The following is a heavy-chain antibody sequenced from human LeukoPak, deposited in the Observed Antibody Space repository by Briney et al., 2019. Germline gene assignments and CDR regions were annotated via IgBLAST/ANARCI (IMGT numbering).Heavy chain of an antibody. J-gene: IGHJ4*02. V-gene: IGHV3-74*01. Sequence: GGSLRLSCAASGFTFSNYWMHWVRQAPGKGLVWVSRINSDGINTSYADSVKGRFTISRDNSKNTLYLQMNSLRAEDTAVYYCAKELSLRFLEWLLPVDYWGQGTLVTVSS. CDR3: AKELSLRFLEWLLPVDY. CDR2: INSDGINT. D-gene: IGHD3-3*01. CDR1: GFTFSNYW.